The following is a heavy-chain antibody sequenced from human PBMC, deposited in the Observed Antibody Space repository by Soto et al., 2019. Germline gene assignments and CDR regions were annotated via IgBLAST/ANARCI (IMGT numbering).Heavy chain of an antibody. CDR3: ARALGYCSSTSCLGGDYYYYMDV. D-gene: IGHD2-2*01. Sequence: GGSLRLSCAASGFTFSSYSMNWVRQAPGKGLEWVSSISSSSSYIYYADSVKGRFTISRDNAKNSLYLQMNSLRAEDTAVYYCARALGYCSSTSCLGGDYYYYMDVWGKGTTVTVSS. V-gene: IGHV3-21*01. CDR1: GFTFSSYS. CDR2: ISSSSSYI. J-gene: IGHJ6*03.